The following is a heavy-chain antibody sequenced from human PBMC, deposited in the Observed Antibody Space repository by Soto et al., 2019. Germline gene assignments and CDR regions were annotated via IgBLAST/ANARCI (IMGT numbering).Heavy chain of an antibody. CDR2: INWNGGST. CDR1: GFNFDDYV. CDR3: ARGLRPRYCTNGVCPYYYYSMDV. V-gene: IGHV3-20*01. J-gene: IGHJ6*03. D-gene: IGHD2-8*01. Sequence: PGGSLRLSCAAAGFNFDDYVMSWVRQAPGKGLEWVSGINWNGGSTGYADSVKGRFTISRDNAKNSLYLQMNSLRAEDTALYHCARGLRPRYCTNGVCPYYYYSMDVWGKGTTVTVSS.